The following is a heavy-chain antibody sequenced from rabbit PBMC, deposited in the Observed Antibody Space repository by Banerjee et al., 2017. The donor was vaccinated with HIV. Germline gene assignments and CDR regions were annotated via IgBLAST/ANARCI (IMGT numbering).Heavy chain of an antibody. D-gene: IGHD4-1*01. J-gene: IGHJ4*01. Sequence: QERLEESGGDLVKPEGSLTLPCTASGFSFRNKYVMCWVRQAPGKGLEWIACINTSSGSTVYATWAKGRFTIARTSSTTVALQMTSLTAADTATYFCAREDNSGWEFNLWDQGSLVTVS. V-gene: IGHV1S45*01. CDR1: GFSFRNKYV. CDR2: INTSSGST. CDR3: AREDNSGWEFNL.